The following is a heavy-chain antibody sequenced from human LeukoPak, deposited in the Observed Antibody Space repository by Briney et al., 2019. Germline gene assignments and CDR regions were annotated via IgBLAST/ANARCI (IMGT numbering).Heavy chain of an antibody. D-gene: IGHD6-19*01. CDR3: ARGSEAGLFDY. CDR1: GYTFTNYA. J-gene: IGHJ4*02. CDR2: INVGNGNT. V-gene: IGHV1-3*01. Sequence: ASVKVSCKASGYTFTNYAMHWVRQAPGQRLEWMGWINVGNGNTKYSQKFQGRVTITRDTSASTAYMELSSLRSEDTAVYYCARGSEAGLFDYWGQGTLVTVSS.